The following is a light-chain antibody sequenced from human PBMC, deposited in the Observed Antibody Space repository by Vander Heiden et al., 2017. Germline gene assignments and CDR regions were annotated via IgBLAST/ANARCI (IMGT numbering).Light chain of an antibody. Sequence: EIVMTQTPSSLSVTLGQPASISCKSSQSLLQSDGKTYLYWYQQTPSQHPQLLIYEFSNQFAVVPGRFSGSGSRTDFTLKISRVEAEDVGVYYCMRNIPPLTFGGGTKVEIK. V-gene: IGKV2D-29*01. CDR2: EFS. CDR1: QSLLQSDGKTY. CDR3: MRNIPPLT. J-gene: IGKJ4*01.